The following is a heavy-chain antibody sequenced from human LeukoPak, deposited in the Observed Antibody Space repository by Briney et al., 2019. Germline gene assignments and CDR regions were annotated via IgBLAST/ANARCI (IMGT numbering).Heavy chain of an antibody. CDR2: ISSSGSTI. Sequence: GGSLRLSCAASGFTFSSYEMNWVRQAPGKGLEWVSYISSSGSTIYYADSVKGRFTISRDNAKNSLYLQMNGLRAEDTAVYYCARGIFTFDIWGQGTMVTVSS. CDR3: ARGIFTFDI. CDR1: GFTFSSYE. D-gene: IGHD3-3*01. J-gene: IGHJ3*02. V-gene: IGHV3-48*03.